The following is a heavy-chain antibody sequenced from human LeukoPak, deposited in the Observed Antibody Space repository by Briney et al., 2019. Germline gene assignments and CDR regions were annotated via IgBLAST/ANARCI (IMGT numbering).Heavy chain of an antibody. CDR3: AGDVPLNYYDIGGMDV. J-gene: IGHJ6*02. CDR2: IYTSGST. D-gene: IGHD3-22*01. CDR1: GGSISSYY. Sequence: SETLSLTCTVSGGSISSYYWSWIRQPAGKGLEWIGRIYTSGSTNYNPSLKSRVTMSVGTSKNQFSLKLSSVTAADTAVYYCAGDVPLNYYDIGGMDVWGQGTTVTVSS. V-gene: IGHV4-4*07.